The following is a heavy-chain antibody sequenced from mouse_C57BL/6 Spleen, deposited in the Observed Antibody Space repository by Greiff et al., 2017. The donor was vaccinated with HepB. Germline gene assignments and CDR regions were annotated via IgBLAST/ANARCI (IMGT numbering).Heavy chain of an antibody. V-gene: IGHV1-82*01. CDR3: ARSPNYYGSSYVYWYFEV. D-gene: IGHD1-1*01. Sequence: QVQLQQSGPELVKPGASVKISCKASGYAFSSSWMNWVKQRPGKGLEWIGRIYPGDGDTNYNGKFKGKARLTADKSSSTAYMQRSSLPSEDSAVYFCARSPNYYGSSYVYWYFEVWGTGTTVTVSS. CDR1: GYAFSSSW. J-gene: IGHJ1*03. CDR2: IYPGDGDT.